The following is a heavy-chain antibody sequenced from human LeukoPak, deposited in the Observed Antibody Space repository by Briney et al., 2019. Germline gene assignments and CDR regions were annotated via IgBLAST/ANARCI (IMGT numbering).Heavy chain of an antibody. CDR3: ARGGWSSGWYPPDAFDI. D-gene: IGHD6-13*01. V-gene: IGHV1-69*13. CDR1: GYTFTSYG. CDR2: IIPIFGTA. J-gene: IGHJ3*02. Sequence: ASVEVSCKASGYTFTSYGISWVRQAPGQGLEWMGGIIPIFGTANYAQKFQGRVTITADESTSTAYMELSSLRSEDTAVYYCARGGWSSGWYPPDAFDIWGQGTMVTVSS.